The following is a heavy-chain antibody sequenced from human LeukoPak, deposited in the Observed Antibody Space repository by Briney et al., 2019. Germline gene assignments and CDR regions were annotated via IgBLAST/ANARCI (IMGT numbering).Heavy chain of an antibody. J-gene: IGHJ2*01. CDR3: AKVGGYSGGWAPVFWYFDL. CDR1: GFTFDDYA. CDR2: ISWNSGTI. Sequence: AGGSLRLSCAASGFTFDDYAIHWVRQAPGKGLEWVSGISWNSGTIVYADSVKGRFTISRGNAKNSLYLQMNSLKPEDTALYYCAKVGGYSGGWAPVFWYFDLWGRGTLVTVSS. D-gene: IGHD6-19*01. V-gene: IGHV3-9*01.